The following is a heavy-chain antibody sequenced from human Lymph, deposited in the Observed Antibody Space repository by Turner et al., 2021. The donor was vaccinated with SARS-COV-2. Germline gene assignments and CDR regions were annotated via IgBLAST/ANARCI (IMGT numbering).Heavy chain of an antibody. Sequence: EVQLVESGGGVVKPGGSLRLSCAASGFTFDDYAMHWVRQAPGKGLEWVSLISGDGGSTYYAVSVKGRFTISRDDSKNSLYLQINSLRTEDTALYYCAKEGLSGRRLQFVPYFAYWGQGTLVSVSS. CDR2: ISGDGGST. V-gene: IGHV3-43*02. J-gene: IGHJ4*02. D-gene: IGHD5-12*01. CDR1: GFTFDDYA. CDR3: AKEGLSGRRLQFVPYFAY.